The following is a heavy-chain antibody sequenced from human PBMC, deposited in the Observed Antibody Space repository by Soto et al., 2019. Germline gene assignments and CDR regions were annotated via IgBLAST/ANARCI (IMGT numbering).Heavy chain of an antibody. CDR1: GYTFTSYY. CDR3: ARVRGVVGYCSSTSCYGSRIHYYYGMDV. J-gene: IGHJ6*02. Sequence: ASVKVSCKASGYTFTSYYMHWVRQAPGQGLEWMGIINPSGGSTSYAQKFQGRVTMTRDTSTSTVYMELSSLRSEDTAVYYCARVRGVVGYCSSTSCYGSRIHYYYGMDVWGQGTTVTVSS. V-gene: IGHV1-46*01. CDR2: INPSGGST. D-gene: IGHD2-2*01.